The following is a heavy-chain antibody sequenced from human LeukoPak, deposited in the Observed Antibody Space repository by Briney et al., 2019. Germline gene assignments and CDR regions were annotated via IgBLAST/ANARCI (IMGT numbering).Heavy chain of an antibody. CDR1: GGSISSYY. V-gene: IGHV4-4*07. J-gene: IGHJ6*02. CDR3: ARERVDTAMGSGVDYYYYYGMDV. Sequence: PSETLSLTCIVSGGSISSYYWSWIRQPAGKGLEWIGRIYSSGNIDYNPSLRSRVTMSVDTSKNQFSLKLRSVTAADTAVYYCARERVDTAMGSGVDYYYYYGMDVWGQGTTVTVSS. D-gene: IGHD5-18*01. CDR2: IYSSGNI.